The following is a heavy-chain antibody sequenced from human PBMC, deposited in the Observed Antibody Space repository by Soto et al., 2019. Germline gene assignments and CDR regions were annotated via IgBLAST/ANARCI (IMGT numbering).Heavy chain of an antibody. Sequence: QLQLQESGPGLVKPSETLSLTCTVSGGSISGTTYSWGWIRQPPGKGLEWIGSTYYSGRTYYIPSLRSRVTISVDTSKNQFSLRLTSVTAADTAVYYCATFRAWGQGTLVTVSS. CDR2: TYYSGRT. V-gene: IGHV4-39*01. CDR1: GGSISGTTYS. CDR3: ATFRA. J-gene: IGHJ5*02.